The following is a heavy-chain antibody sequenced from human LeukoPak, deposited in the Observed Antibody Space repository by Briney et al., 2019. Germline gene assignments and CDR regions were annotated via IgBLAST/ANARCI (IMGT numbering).Heavy chain of an antibody. J-gene: IGHJ2*01. CDR2: ISEDGRNK. CDR3: AKDRSSGYPEWYFDL. CDR1: GFTFGSYP. Sequence: GRSLRLSCAASGFTFGSYPMHWVRQAPGKGLEWVAVISEDGRNKYYADSVKGRFTISRDNSKNTLYLQMNILRAEDSAVFYCAKDRSSGYPEWYFDLWGRGTLVTVSS. D-gene: IGHD3-22*01. V-gene: IGHV3-30*04.